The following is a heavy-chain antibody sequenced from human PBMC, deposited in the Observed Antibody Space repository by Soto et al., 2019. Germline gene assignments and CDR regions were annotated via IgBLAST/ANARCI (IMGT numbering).Heavy chain of an antibody. CDR2: ISESGGTT. D-gene: IGHD6-13*01. Sequence: EVQLLESGGGLVQPGGSLRLSCAASGFTFSSYAMSWVRQAPGKGLEWLSSISESGGTTYYADSVKGRFTISRDSSKNTLYLQMNSLGAEDTAIYYCARGSSTWPDWGQGTLVTVSS. CDR1: GFTFSSYA. J-gene: IGHJ4*02. V-gene: IGHV3-23*01. CDR3: ARGSSTWPD.